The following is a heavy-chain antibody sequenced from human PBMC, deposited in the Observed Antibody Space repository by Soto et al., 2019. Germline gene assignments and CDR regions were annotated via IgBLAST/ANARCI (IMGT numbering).Heavy chain of an antibody. CDR3: AREAV. J-gene: IGHJ6*02. V-gene: IGHV3-7*05. CDR1: GFTFSGYW. Sequence: EVQLVESGGGLVQPGGSLRLSCAASGFTFSGYWMSWVRQAPGKGLEWVANIKQDGSEQFYVDSVKGRFTISRDNAKNTLYLQMISLRAEYTAVYYCAREAVWGQGTTVTVSS. CDR2: IKQDGSEQ.